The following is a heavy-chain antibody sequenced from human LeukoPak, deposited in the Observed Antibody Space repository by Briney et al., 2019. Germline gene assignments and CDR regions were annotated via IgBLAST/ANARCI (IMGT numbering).Heavy chain of an antibody. CDR1: GFSFFTDSF. D-gene: IGHD5-24*01. CDR2: IIPIFGTA. J-gene: IGHJ4*02. V-gene: IGHV1-69*13. CDR3: ARVSGNGSTMD. Sequence: SVKVSCKASGFSFFTDSFLHWVRQAPGQGLEWMGGIIPIFGTANYAQKFQGRVTITADESTSTAYMELSSLRSEDTAVYYCARVSGNGSTMDWGQGTLVTVSS.